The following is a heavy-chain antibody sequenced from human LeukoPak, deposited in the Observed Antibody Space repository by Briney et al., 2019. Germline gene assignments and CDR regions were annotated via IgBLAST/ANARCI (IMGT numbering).Heavy chain of an antibody. CDR1: GGSVSNGSYY. D-gene: IGHD4-17*01. CDR2: IFFSGST. CDR3: ASHDYGDANFLDH. J-gene: IGHJ4*02. Sequence: SETLSLTCTVSGGSVSNGSYYWGWIRQPPGKGLEWIGSIFFSGSTHYNPSLKSRVTISVDTSKNQFSLNLNSVTAADTAVYYCASHDYGDANFLDHWGQGILVTVSS. V-gene: IGHV4-39*01.